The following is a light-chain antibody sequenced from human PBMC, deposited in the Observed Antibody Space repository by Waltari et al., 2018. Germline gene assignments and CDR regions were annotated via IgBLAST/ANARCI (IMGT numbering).Light chain of an antibody. CDR3: NSYAGSSSWV. V-gene: IGLV2-14*03. CDR1: SSYIGFYNY. CDR2: DVS. J-gene: IGLJ3*02. Sequence: QSALTQPASVSGSPGPSITISCPGTSSYIGFYNYVSWYQQHPGKAPKLMIYDVSERPSGVSNRFSGSKSGNTASLTISGLQAEDEADYYCNSYAGSSSWVFGGGTKLTVL.